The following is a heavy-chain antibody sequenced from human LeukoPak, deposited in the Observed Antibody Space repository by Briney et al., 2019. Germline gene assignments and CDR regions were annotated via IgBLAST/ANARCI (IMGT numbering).Heavy chain of an antibody. D-gene: IGHD1-14*01. CDR1: GFTFSSYA. V-gene: IGHV3-30-3*01. CDR2: ISYDGSNK. J-gene: IGHJ4*02. Sequence: GGSLRLSCAASGFTFSSYAMHWVRQAPGKGLEWVAVISYDGSNKYYADSVKGRFTISRDNAKNTLYLQMNSLRAEDTAVYYCAGSELGGMNYWGRGTLVTVSS. CDR3: AGSELGGMNY.